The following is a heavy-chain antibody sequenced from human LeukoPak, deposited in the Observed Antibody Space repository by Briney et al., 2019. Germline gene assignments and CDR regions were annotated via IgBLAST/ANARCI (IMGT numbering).Heavy chain of an antibody. CDR1: GYTFTGYY. CDR2: INPNSGGT. D-gene: IGHD6-13*01. Sequence: ASVKVSCKASGYTFTGYYMHWLRQAPGQGLEWMGWINPNSGGTNYAQKFQGRVTMTRDTSISTAYMELSRLRSDDTAVYYCARVAQAAAGSYYYYYGMDVWGQGTTVTVSS. CDR3: ARVAQAAAGSYYYYYGMDV. V-gene: IGHV1-2*02. J-gene: IGHJ6*02.